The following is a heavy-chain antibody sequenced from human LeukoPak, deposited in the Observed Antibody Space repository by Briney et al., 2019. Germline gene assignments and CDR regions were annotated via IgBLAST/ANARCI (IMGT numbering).Heavy chain of an antibody. CDR2: ISSSSSYI. CDR3: ARDIKYYDDSSGYSFDY. CDR1: GFTFSSYS. D-gene: IGHD3-22*01. J-gene: IGHJ4*02. V-gene: IGHV3-21*01. Sequence: GGSLRLSCAASGFTFSSYSMNWVRQAPGKGLEWVSSISSSSSYIYYADSVKGRFTISRDNAKNSLYPQMNSLRAEDTAVYYCARDIKYYDDSSGYSFDYWGQGTLVTVSS.